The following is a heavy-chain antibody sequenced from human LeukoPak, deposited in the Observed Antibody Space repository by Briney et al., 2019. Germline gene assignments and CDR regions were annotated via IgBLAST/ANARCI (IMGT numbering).Heavy chain of an antibody. CDR1: GDSISSYY. Sequence: SETLSLTCSVSGDSISSYYWTWIRQLPGKGLEWIGYVDHSESTNYNPSLKSRVTISVDTSKNQFSLKLASLTAADTAVYYCAAQYYHGSEKYYDVEYFQQWGQGTLVTVSS. CDR3: AAQYYHGSEKYYDVEYFQQ. D-gene: IGHD3-10*01. V-gene: IGHV4-59*01. CDR2: VDHSEST. J-gene: IGHJ1*01.